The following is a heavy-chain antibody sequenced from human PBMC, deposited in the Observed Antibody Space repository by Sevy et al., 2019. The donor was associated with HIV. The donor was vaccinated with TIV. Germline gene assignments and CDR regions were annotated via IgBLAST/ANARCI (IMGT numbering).Heavy chain of an antibody. Sequence: ASVKVSCKASGYTFTSYYMHWVRQAPGQGLEWMGIINPSGGSTSYAQKFQGRVTMTRDTSTSTVYMELSSLRSEDTAVYYCARDKTYYYDSSGYSPDAFDIWDQGTMVTVSS. CDR3: ARDKTYYYDSSGYSPDAFDI. CDR1: GYTFTSYY. V-gene: IGHV1-46*01. D-gene: IGHD3-22*01. J-gene: IGHJ3*02. CDR2: INPSGGST.